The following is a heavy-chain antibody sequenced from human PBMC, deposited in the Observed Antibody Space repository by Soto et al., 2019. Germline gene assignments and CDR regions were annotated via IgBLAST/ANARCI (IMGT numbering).Heavy chain of an antibody. V-gene: IGHV1-2*04. CDR2: INPNSGGT. D-gene: IGHD6-6*01. CDR1: GYTFTGYY. CDR3: ARPRGVHISSADGMDV. J-gene: IGHJ6*02. Sequence: ASVKCSCKASGYTFTGYYMHWLRQAPGQGPEWMGLINPNSGGTNYAQKIHGWVTMTRDTSISTAYMELIRLRSDDTAVYYCARPRGVHISSADGMDVWGRGTTVTVSS.